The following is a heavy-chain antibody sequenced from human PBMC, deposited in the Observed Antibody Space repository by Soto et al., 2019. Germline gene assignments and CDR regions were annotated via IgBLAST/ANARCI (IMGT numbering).Heavy chain of an antibody. Sequence: QVQFVQSGAEVKKPGASVKVSCKASGYTFTSFAIHWVRQAPGQRLEWMGWINAGNGNTKYSQKFQVRVTITRDTPANTAYMELRSLRSDATAVYYCARESLWFGELVSYFDYWGQGSLVTVSA. CDR1: GYTFTSFA. J-gene: IGHJ4*02. CDR2: INAGNGNT. V-gene: IGHV1-3*01. CDR3: ARESLWFGELVSYFDY. D-gene: IGHD3-10*01.